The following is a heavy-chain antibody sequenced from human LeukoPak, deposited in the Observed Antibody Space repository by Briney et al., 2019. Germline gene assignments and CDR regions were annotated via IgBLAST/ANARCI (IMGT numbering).Heavy chain of an antibody. CDR1: GGSISSGGYY. Sequence: SETLSLTCTVSGGSISSGGYYWSWIRQHPGKGLEWIGYIYYSGSTYYNPSLKSRVTISVDTSKNQFSLKLSSVTAADTAVYYCARGHSYYYGSGSYSYFQHWGQGTLVTVSS. CDR2: IYYSGST. V-gene: IGHV4-31*03. D-gene: IGHD3-10*01. CDR3: ARGHSYYYGSGSYSYFQH. J-gene: IGHJ1*01.